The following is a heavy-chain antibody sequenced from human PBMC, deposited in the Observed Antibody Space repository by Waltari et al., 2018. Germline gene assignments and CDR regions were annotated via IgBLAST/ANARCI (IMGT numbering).Heavy chain of an antibody. CDR1: GFTFSSYA. V-gene: IGHV3-30*04. CDR3: ARSNEQQLVPHFDY. D-gene: IGHD6-13*01. J-gene: IGHJ4*02. Sequence: QVQLVESGGGVVQPGRSLRLSCAASGFTFSSYAMHWVRQAPGKGLEWVAGISYDGRNKYYADSVKGRFTIARDNSKNALYLQMNSLRAEDTAVYYCARSNEQQLVPHFDYWGQGTLVTVSS. CDR2: ISYDGRNK.